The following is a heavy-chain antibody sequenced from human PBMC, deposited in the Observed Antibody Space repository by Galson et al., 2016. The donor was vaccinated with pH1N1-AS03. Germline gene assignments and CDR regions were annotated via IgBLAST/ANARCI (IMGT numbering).Heavy chain of an antibody. Sequence: SLRLSCAASGFSFSASWMSWVRQAPGKGLEWVANIRQDGSEKYYVDSVEGRFTIARDNAKNSLYLQMNSLRDEDRAVYYCARESPLNYSLHLWGRRTQLTLS. V-gene: IGHV3-7*03. J-gene: IGHJ2*01. D-gene: IGHD1-7*01. CDR2: IRQDGSEK. CDR3: ARESPLNYSLHL. CDR1: GFSFSASW.